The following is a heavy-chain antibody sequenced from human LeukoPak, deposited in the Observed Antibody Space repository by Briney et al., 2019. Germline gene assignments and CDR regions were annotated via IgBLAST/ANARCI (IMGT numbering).Heavy chain of an antibody. CDR1: GGSISSYY. CDR3: ATYSSGYYYVAY. V-gene: IGHV4-59*01. J-gene: IGHJ4*02. D-gene: IGHD3-22*01. Sequence: SETLSLTCTVSGGSISSYYWSWIRQPPGKGLEWIGYIYYSGSTNYNPSLKSRVTISVDTSKNQFSLKLSSVTAADTAVYYCATYSSGYYYVAYWGQGTLVTGSS. CDR2: IYYSGST.